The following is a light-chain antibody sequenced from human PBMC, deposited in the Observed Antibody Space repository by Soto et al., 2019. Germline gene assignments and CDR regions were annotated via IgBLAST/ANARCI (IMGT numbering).Light chain of an antibody. CDR3: QQRTDRPPWT. J-gene: IGKJ1*01. V-gene: IGKV3D-20*02. CDR2: GVS. Sequence: EIVLTQSPGTLSLSPGQSATLSCRASQRLSASDIAWYQQKPGQAPKFLIYGVSSRATGIPDRFRGSGSGTDFTLSISSLEPEDFAVYYCQQRTDRPPWTFGQGTKVDIK. CDR1: QRLSASD.